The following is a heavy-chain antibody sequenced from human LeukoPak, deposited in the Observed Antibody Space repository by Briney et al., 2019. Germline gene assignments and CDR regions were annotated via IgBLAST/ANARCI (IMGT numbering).Heavy chain of an antibody. CDR2: IYYSGST. J-gene: IGHJ4*02. CDR1: GGSISSSSYY. CDR3: AREGSGYYLGY. D-gene: IGHD3-22*01. Sequence: SETLSLTCTVSGGSISSSSYYWGWIRQPPGKGLEWIGSIYYSGSTNYNPSLESRVTISVDESKTQLSLRLESVTAADTAVYYCAREGSGYYLGYWGQGTLVTVSS. V-gene: IGHV4-39*07.